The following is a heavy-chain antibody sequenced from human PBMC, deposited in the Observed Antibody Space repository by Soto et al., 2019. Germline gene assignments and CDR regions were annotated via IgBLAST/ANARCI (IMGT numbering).Heavy chain of an antibody. CDR3: ARGNGRSPSYYYYYMDV. CDR2: INHSGST. CDR1: GGSFSGYY. Sequence: SETLSLTCAVYGGSFSGYYWSWIRQPPGKGLEWIGEINHSGSTNYNPSLKSRVTISVDTSKNQFSLKLSSVTAADTAVYYCARGNGRSPSYYYYYMDVWGKGTTVTVSS. D-gene: IGHD1-1*01. V-gene: IGHV4-34*01. J-gene: IGHJ6*03.